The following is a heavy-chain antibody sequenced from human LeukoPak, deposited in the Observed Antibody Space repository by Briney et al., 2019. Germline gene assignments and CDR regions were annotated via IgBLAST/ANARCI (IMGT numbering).Heavy chain of an antibody. D-gene: IGHD3-16*02. J-gene: IGHJ3*02. CDR3: ARDPPIGGSDVFDI. Sequence: ASVKVSCKAAGYTFTGYYMHWVRQAPGQGLEWMGWINPNSGGTNYAQKFQGRVTMTRDTSISTAYMELSRLTSDDTAVYYCARDPPIGGSDVFDIWGQGTMVTVSS. CDR2: INPNSGGT. CDR1: GYTFTGYY. V-gene: IGHV1-2*02.